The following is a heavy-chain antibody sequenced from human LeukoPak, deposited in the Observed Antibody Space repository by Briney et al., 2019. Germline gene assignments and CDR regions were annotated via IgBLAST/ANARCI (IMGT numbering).Heavy chain of an antibody. J-gene: IGHJ5*02. CDR1: GYTFTGYY. D-gene: IGHD2-2*01. CDR3: ARERLAHQNWFDP. V-gene: IGHV1-46*01. CDR2: INPSGGST. Sequence: ASVKVSCKASGYTFTGYYMHWVRQAPGQGLEWMGIINPSGGSTSYAQKFQGRVTMTRDMSTSTVYMELSSLRSEDTAVYYCARERLAHQNWFDPWGQGTLVTVSS.